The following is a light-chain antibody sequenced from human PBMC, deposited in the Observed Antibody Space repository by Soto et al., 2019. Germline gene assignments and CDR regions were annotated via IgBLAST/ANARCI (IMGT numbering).Light chain of an antibody. CDR2: DAT. J-gene: IGKJ4*01. V-gene: IGKV3-15*01. CDR1: QSVRNN. Sequence: EVVMTQSPATLSVSPGERATLSCKASQSVRNNLVWYLQKPGQAPRPIIYDATTRATGIPVRFSGSGSGTEFTLTISSLQSEDFAVYYCQQYNNWPPELTFGGGTKVEIK. CDR3: QQYNNWPPELT.